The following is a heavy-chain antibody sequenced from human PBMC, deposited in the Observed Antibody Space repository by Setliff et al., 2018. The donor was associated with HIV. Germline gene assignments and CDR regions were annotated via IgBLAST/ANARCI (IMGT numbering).Heavy chain of an antibody. D-gene: IGHD5-18*01. V-gene: IGHV1-18*01. J-gene: IGHJ6*03. CDR1: GYSFTTYA. Sequence: ASVKVSCKASGYSFTTYAISWVRQAPGQGLEWMGWISAYNGNTLYAQKFQGRVTMTTDTSTSTAYMDLRSLRSDDTAVYYCAREIQFSATTYYYYYMDDWGRGTTVTVSS. CDR3: AREIQFSATTYYYYYMDD. CDR2: ISAYNGNT.